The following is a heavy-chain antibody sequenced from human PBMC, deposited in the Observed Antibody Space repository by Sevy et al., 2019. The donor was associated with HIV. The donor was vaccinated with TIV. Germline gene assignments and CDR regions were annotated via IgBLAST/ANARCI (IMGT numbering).Heavy chain of an antibody. J-gene: IGHJ3*02. CDR1: GFTFSNAW. D-gene: IGHD1-26*01. Sequence: GGSLRLSCAASGFTFSNAWMSWVRQAPGKGLEWVGRIKSKTDGGTTDYASPVKGRFTISRADAKNTLYLQMNSMKTEDKAVYYYDTPSRCIMGAPDAFGIWGQGTMVTVSS. CDR3: DTPSRCIMGAPDAFGI. V-gene: IGHV3-15*01. CDR2: IKSKTDGGTT.